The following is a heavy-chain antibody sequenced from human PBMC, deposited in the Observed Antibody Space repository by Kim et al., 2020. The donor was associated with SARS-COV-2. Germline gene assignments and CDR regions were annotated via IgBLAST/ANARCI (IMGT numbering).Heavy chain of an antibody. CDR2: IDPSDSYT. CDR1: GYSFTSYW. V-gene: IGHV5-10-1*01. CDR3: ARLGGYASPQRNDPNGY. J-gene: IGHJ4*02. Sequence: GESLKISCKGSGYSFTSYWISWVRQMPGKGLEWMGRIDPSDSYTNYSPSFQGHVTISADKSISTAYLQWSSLKASDTAMYYCARLGGYASPQRNDPNGYWGEGTLVTASS. D-gene: IGHD1-1*01.